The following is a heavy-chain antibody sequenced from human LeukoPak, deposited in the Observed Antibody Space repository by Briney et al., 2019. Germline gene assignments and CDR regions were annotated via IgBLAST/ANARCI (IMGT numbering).Heavy chain of an antibody. V-gene: IGHV4-59*01. D-gene: IGHD5-24*01. Sequence: SETLSLTCTVSGGSLSPYYWSWIRQPPGKGLEWIGYVHYSGSTKYNPSLESRVTMSIDTSKNQFSLKLNSVTTADTAVYYCARDNSVRDEAWWFNPWGQGTLVTVSS. CDR3: ARDNSVRDEAWWFNP. CDR2: VHYSGST. CDR1: GGSLSPYY. J-gene: IGHJ5*02.